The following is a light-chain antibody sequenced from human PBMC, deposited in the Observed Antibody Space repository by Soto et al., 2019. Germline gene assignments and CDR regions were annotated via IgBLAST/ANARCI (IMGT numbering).Light chain of an antibody. CDR3: QQRSNWPTIT. J-gene: IGKJ5*01. V-gene: IGKV3-11*01. CDR1: QSVSSY. CDR2: DAS. Sequence: EIVLTQSPSTVSVSPGERATLSCRASQSVSSYLAWYQQKPGQAPRLLIYDASNRATGIPARFSASGSGTDFTLTISILETEYFAVYYCQQRSNWPTITFGQGTRLYIK.